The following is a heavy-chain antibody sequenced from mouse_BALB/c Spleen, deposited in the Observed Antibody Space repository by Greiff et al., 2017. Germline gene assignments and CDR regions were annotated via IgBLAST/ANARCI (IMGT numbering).Heavy chain of an antibody. CDR3: TSHYRYDLYYYAMDY. V-gene: IGHV1-5*01. CDR2: IYPGNSDT. J-gene: IGHJ4*01. Sequence: EVQLQQSGTVLARPGASVKMSCKASGYTFTSYWMHWVKQRPGQGLEWIGAIYPGNSDTSYNQKFKGKAKLTAVTSTSTAYMELSSLTNEDSAVYYCTSHYRYDLYYYAMDYWGQGTSVTVSS. D-gene: IGHD2-14*01. CDR1: GYTFTSYW.